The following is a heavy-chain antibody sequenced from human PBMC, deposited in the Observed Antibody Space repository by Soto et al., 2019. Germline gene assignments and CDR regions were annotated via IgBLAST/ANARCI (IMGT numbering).Heavy chain of an antibody. D-gene: IGHD3-10*02. J-gene: IGHJ5*02. CDR1: AGTIRPGCNH. CDR3: ARLMATSLFPP. CDR2: IYYSGTT. Sequence: SQTLPDTYTVSAGTIRPGCNHGSRLRQQPAKGLEWIGHIYYSGTTYYNPSLKSRATISAETAENQLSLKLISVTAADTSVYFCARLMATSLFPPWGKGT. V-gene: IGHV4-31*03.